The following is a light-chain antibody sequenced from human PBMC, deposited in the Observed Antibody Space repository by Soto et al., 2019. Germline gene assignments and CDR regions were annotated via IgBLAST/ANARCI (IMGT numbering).Light chain of an antibody. Sequence: VLTQSPGSRSLSTGDRATLSCRASQSLVNTYVAWYQQKAGQAPRLLIYDASTRATGIPDRFSGSGSGTDFTLSISRLEPEDIPVYYSQSSCSSRPFGHLTNVDNK. CDR3: QSSCSSRP. CDR2: DAS. CDR1: QSLVNTY. J-gene: IGKJ3*01. V-gene: IGKV3-20*01.